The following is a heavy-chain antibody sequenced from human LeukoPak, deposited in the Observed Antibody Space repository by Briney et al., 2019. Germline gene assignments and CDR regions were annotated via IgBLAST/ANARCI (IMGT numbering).Heavy chain of an antibody. CDR2: IKEDGREK. CDR3: VIGHYANYD. V-gene: IGHV3-7*01. Sequence: GSLRLSFIGSGLTLSNYWMNWVRQAPGKGLEWVANIKEDGREKYYVDSVKGRFTISRDNSKNSLYLQMNSLRAEDTAVYYCVIGHYANYDRDQGTQVTVSS. CDR1: GLTLSNYW. D-gene: IGHD1-7*01. J-gene: IGHJ4*02.